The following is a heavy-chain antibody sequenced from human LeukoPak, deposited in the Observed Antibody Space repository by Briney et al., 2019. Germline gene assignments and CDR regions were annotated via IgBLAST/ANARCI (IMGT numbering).Heavy chain of an antibody. D-gene: IGHD2-15*01. CDR2: ISYDGSNE. Sequence: GRSLRLSCAASGFTFSTYVIHWVRQAPGKGLEWVGVISYDGSNEYSADSVKGRFTISRDNSKNTLYLQMNSLRAEDTAVYYCARSRCSGGSCYGLDYWGQGTLVTVSS. CDR1: GFTFSTYV. J-gene: IGHJ4*02. CDR3: ARSRCSGGSCYGLDY. V-gene: IGHV3-30*04.